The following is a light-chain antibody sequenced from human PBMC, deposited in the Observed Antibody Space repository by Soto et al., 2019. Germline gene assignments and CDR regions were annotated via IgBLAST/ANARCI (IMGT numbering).Light chain of an antibody. V-gene: IGKV3-11*01. CDR2: ADS. CDR3: QQYGSSVGGT. J-gene: IGKJ4*01. CDR1: QTLSAC. Sequence: EIVLTQSPATLSLSPGQRASLSCRASQTLSACLAWYQHKPGQAPRLLIYADSKRATGVPARFSGSGSGTDFTLTVTSLEPEDFAVYYCQQYGSSVGGTFGGGTKVEMK.